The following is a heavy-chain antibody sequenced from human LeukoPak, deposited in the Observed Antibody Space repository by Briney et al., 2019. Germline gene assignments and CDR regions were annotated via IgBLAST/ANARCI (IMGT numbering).Heavy chain of an antibody. CDR1: GFRFSDSW. CDR3: ARDHSSNL. CDR2: IKGDGSAT. J-gene: IGHJ5*02. Sequence: GGSLRLSCAGSGFRFSDSWMHWVRQAPGKGLVWVARIKGDGSATYYADSVKGRFTISRDNAKSTLYLQMNSLRAEDTAVYYCARDHSSNLWGQGTLVTVSS. V-gene: IGHV3-74*01. D-gene: IGHD6-13*01.